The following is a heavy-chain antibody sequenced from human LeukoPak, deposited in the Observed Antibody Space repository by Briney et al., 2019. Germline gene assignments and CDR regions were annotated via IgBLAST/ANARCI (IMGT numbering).Heavy chain of an antibody. V-gene: IGHV4-34*01. CDR3: ARRSRGYCSSTSCYNEIDP. Sequence: SETLSLTCAVYGGYFSGYYWSWIRQPPGKGLEWIGEINHSGSTNYNPSLKSRVTISVDTSKNQFSLKLSSVTAADTAVYYCARRSRGYCSSTSCYNEIDPWGQGTLVTVSS. D-gene: IGHD2-2*02. CDR1: GGYFSGYY. CDR2: INHSGST. J-gene: IGHJ5*02.